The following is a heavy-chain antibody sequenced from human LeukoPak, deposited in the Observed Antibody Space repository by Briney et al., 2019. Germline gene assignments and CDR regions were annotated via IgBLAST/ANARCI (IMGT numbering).Heavy chain of an antibody. Sequence: PGESLKISCKGSGYSFTSYWIGWVRQMPGKGLEWMGIIYPGDSDTRYSPSFQGQVTISADKSISTAYLQWSSLKASDTAMYYCAYCSSTSCSRTGSDYWGQGTLVTVSS. V-gene: IGHV5-51*01. CDR1: GYSFTSYW. CDR3: AYCSSTSCSRTGSDY. CDR2: IYPGDSDT. J-gene: IGHJ4*02. D-gene: IGHD2-2*01.